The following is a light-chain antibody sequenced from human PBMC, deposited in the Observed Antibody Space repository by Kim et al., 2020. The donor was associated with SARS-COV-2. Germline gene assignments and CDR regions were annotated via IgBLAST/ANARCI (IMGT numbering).Light chain of an antibody. CDR3: QQYGSSTGMYT. Sequence: VVLTQSPGTLSLSPGETATLSCRASQSVATNQLAWYQKKHGQAPRLLISGASTRATGVPDMFSGSGSGTDYTLTISRLEPEDFAVYYCQQYGSSTGMYTFGQGTKLEIK. V-gene: IGKV3-20*01. J-gene: IGKJ2*01. CDR2: GAS. CDR1: QSVATNQ.